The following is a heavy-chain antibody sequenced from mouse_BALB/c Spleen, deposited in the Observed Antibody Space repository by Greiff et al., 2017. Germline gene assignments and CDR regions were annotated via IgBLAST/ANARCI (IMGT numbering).Heavy chain of an antibody. Sequence: EVQLQQSGAELVKPGASVKLSCTASGFNIKDTYMHWVKQRPEQGLEWIGRIDPANGNTKYDPKFQGKATITADTSSNTAYLQRSSLTSEDSAVYYCADFFDYWGPGTTLTVSS. V-gene: IGHV14-3*02. CDR1: GFNIKDTY. CDR3: ADFFDY. J-gene: IGHJ2*01. CDR2: IDPANGNT.